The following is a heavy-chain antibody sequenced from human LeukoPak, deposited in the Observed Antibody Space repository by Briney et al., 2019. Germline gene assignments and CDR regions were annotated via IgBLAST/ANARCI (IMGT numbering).Heavy chain of an antibody. Sequence: PGGSLRLSCAASGFTFSSYGMHWVRQAPGKGLEWVAVIWYDGSNKYYADSVKGRFTISRDNSKNTLYLQMNSLRAEDTAVYYCARDNYDSSGSGDYFDYWGQGTLVTVSS. D-gene: IGHD3-22*01. V-gene: IGHV3-33*01. CDR3: ARDNYDSSGSGDYFDY. CDR1: GFTFSSYG. J-gene: IGHJ4*02. CDR2: IWYDGSNK.